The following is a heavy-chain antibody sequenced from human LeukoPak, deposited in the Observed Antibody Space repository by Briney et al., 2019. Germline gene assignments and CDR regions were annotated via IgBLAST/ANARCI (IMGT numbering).Heavy chain of an antibody. D-gene: IGHD2-15*01. CDR2: IYSGGST. J-gene: IGHJ4*02. CDR3: ARDRSEGSGGSCYSGGFDY. V-gene: IGHV3-53*01. CDR1: GFTVSSNN. Sequence: PGGSLRLSCAASGFTVSSNNMSWVRQAPGKGLEWVSVIYSGGSTYYADSVKGRFTISRDNSKNTLYLQMNSLRAEDTAVYYCARDRSEGSGGSCYSGGFDYWGQGTLVTVSS.